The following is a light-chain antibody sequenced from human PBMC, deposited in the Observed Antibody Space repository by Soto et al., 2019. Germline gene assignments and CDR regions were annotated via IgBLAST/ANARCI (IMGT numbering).Light chain of an antibody. CDR2: VAS. CDR3: QHYGSSPWT. J-gene: IGKJ1*01. CDR1: QSDGGSY. Sequence: EIVLTQSPGTLSLSPGERATLSCRASQSDGGSYLAWFQQKPGQAPRLLIYVASTRATGVPDRFSGSGSATDFSLTINRLEPEDFAVYYCQHYGSSPWTFVQGTKVEIK. V-gene: IGKV3-20*01.